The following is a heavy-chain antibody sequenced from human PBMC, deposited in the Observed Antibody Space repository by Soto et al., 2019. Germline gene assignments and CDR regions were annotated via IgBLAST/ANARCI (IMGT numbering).Heavy chain of an antibody. CDR3: AREEQGSGSYQRSDY. Sequence: QVQLVQSGAEVKKPGSSVKVSCKASGGTFSSYTISWVRQAPGQGLEWMGRIIPILGIANYAQKFQGRVTITADKSXXTADMELSSLRSEDTAVYYCAREEQGSGSYQRSDYWGQGTLVTVSS. CDR1: GGTFSSYT. J-gene: IGHJ4*02. D-gene: IGHD3-10*01. V-gene: IGHV1-69*08. CDR2: IIPILGIA.